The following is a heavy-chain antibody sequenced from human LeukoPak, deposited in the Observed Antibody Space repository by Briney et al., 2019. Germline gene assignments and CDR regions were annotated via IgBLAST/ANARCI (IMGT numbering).Heavy chain of an antibody. Sequence: GGSLRLSCAASGFTFSSYSMNWVRQAPGKGLEWVSSISSSSSYIYYADSVKGRFTISRDNAKNSLYLQMNRLRAEDTAVYYCARGGYSSSWFPRTDDNWGQGTLVTVSS. J-gene: IGHJ4*02. CDR1: GFTFSSYS. V-gene: IGHV3-21*01. CDR2: ISSSSSYI. CDR3: ARGGYSSSWFPRTDDN. D-gene: IGHD6-13*01.